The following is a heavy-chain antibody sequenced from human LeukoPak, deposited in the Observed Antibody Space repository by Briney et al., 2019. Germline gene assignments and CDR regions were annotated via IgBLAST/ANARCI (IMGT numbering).Heavy chain of an antibody. CDR3: PRGSEWDLLGSCDR. D-gene: IGHD1-26*01. V-gene: IGHV3-48*04. Sequence: PGGSLRLSCAASGFTFSRYTMNWVRQAPGKGLEWVSYISSSGSTKYYADSVKGRFTISRDNAKNSLYLQMNSLGVEDTAVYYCPRGSEWDLLGSCDRWGQGTLVTVSS. CDR2: ISSSGSTK. J-gene: IGHJ5*02. CDR1: GFTFSRYT.